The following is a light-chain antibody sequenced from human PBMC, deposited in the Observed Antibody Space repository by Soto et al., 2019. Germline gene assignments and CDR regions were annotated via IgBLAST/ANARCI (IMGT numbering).Light chain of an antibody. CDR3: TSYAGSNIGV. Sequence: QSVLTQPPSASGSPGQSVTISCTGTSSDVGAYNYVSWYQQYPGKAPKLMIYEVSKRPSGVPDRFSGYKSGKTASLTVSGLQSEDEADYYCTSYAGSNIGVFGGGTKLTVL. V-gene: IGLV2-8*01. CDR1: SSDVGAYNY. J-gene: IGLJ3*02. CDR2: EVS.